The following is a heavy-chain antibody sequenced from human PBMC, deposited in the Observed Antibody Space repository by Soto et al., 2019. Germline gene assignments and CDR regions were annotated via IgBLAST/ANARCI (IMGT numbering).Heavy chain of an antibody. CDR1: GYTFTSYG. CDR3: ARDREYYYGSGRADYYYYMDV. J-gene: IGHJ6*03. D-gene: IGHD3-10*01. V-gene: IGHV1-18*01. Sequence: GASVKVSCKASGYTFTSYGISWVRQAPGQGLEWMGWISAYNGNTNYAQKLQGRVTITADKSTSTAYMELSSLRSEDTAVYYCARDREYYYGSGRADYYYYMDVWGKGTTVTVSS. CDR2: ISAYNGNT.